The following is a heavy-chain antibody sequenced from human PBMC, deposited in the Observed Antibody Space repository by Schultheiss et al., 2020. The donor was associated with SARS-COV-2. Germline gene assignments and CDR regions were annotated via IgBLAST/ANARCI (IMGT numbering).Heavy chain of an antibody. V-gene: IGHV3-30*03. Sequence: GGSLRLSCAASGFTFSSYGMHWVRQAPGKGLEWVAVISYDGSNKYYADSVKGRFTISRDNSKNTLYLQMNSLRAEDTAVYYCTTLPDFWSGYHYYYYGMDVWGQGTTVTVSS. D-gene: IGHD3-3*01. CDR1: GFTFSSYG. CDR3: TTLPDFWSGYHYYYYGMDV. CDR2: ISYDGSNK. J-gene: IGHJ6*02.